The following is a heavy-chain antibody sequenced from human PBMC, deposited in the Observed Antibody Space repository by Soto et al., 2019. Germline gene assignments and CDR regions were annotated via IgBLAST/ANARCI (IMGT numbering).Heavy chain of an antibody. V-gene: IGHV4-34*01. CDR2: INHSGST. Sequence: PSETLSLTCAVYGGSFSGYYWSWIRQPPGKGLEWIGEINHSGSTNYNPSLKNRVTISVDTSKNQFSLKLSSVTAADTAVYYCASRGGYDLDYFDYWGQGTLVTVSS. CDR1: GGSFSGYY. CDR3: ASRGGYDLDYFDY. J-gene: IGHJ4*02. D-gene: IGHD5-12*01.